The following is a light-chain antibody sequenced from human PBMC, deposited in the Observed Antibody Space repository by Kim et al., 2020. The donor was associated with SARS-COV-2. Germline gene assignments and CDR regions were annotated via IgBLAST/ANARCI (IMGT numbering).Light chain of an antibody. CDR3: SSYTSSSTYV. J-gene: IGLJ1*01. V-gene: IGLV2-14*01. CDR1: SSDVGGYNY. Sequence: QSALTQPASVSGSPGQSIIISCTGTSSDVGGYNYVSWYQQHPGKAPKVMIYDVSKRPSGVSNRFSGSKSGNTASLTISGLQAEDEADYYCSSYTSSSTYVFGTGTKVTVL. CDR2: DVS.